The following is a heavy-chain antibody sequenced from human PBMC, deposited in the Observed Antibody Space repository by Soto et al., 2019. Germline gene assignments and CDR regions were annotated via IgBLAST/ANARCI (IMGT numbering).Heavy chain of an antibody. CDR3: ARVVATIHYYYYGMDV. J-gene: IGHJ6*02. CDR2: IIPIFGTA. V-gene: IGHV1-69*13. Sequence: SVKVSCKASGGTFSSYAISWVRQAPGQGLEWMGGIIPIFGTANYAQKFQGRVTITADESTSTAYMELSSLRSEDTAVYYCARVVATIHYYYYGMDVWGQGTTVTVSS. CDR1: GGTFSSYA. D-gene: IGHD5-12*01.